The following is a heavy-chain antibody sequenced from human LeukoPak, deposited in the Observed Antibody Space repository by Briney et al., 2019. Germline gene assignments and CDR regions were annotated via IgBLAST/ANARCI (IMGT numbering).Heavy chain of an antibody. J-gene: IGHJ4*02. V-gene: IGHV4-39*07. CDR3: ARDGYCSGGSCRWFDY. CDR1: GGSISSSSYY. Sequence: SETLSLTCTVSGGSISSSSYYWGWIRQPPGKGLEWIGSIYYSGSTYYNPSLKSRVTISVDTSKNQFSLKLSSVTAADTAVYYCARDGYCSGGSCRWFDYWGQGTLVTVSS. CDR2: IYYSGST. D-gene: IGHD2-15*01.